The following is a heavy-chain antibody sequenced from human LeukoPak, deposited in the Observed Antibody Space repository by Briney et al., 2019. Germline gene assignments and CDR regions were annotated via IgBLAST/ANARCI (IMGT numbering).Heavy chain of an antibody. V-gene: IGHV4-59*01. CDR3: ARGHSDSSSWSHYYYYGMDV. CDR2: IYYSGST. Sequence: SETLSLTCTVSGGSISSYYWSWIRQPPGKGLEWIGYIYYSGSTNYNPSLKSRVTISVDTSKNQFSLKLSSVTAADTAVYYCARGHSDSSSWSHYYYYGMDVWAKGPRSPSP. D-gene: IGHD6-13*01. CDR1: GGSISSYY. J-gene: IGHJ6*02.